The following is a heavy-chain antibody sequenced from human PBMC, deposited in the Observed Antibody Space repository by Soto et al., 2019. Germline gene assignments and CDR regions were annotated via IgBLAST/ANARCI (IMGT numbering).Heavy chain of an antibody. J-gene: IGHJ4*02. Sequence: QVQLQESGPGLVKPSQTLSLTCTVSGGSISSGGYYWSWIRQHPGKGLEWIGYIYYSGSTNYNPSTKRRVTISVDTSKNQCSQKLSSVTAADTAVYDCAREGGPLGNFDYWGQETLVTVSS. D-gene: IGHD7-27*01. CDR1: GGSISSGGYY. CDR3: AREGGPLGNFDY. V-gene: IGHV4-31*03. CDR2: IYYSGST.